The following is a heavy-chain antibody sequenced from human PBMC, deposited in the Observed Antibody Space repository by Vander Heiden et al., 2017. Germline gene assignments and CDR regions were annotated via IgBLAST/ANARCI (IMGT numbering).Heavy chain of an antibody. Sequence: QVQLQQWGAGLLQPSETLSLTCAVYGGSFSGYYWSWIRQPPGKGLEWIGEINHSGSTNYNPSLKSRVTISVDTSKNQFSLKLSSVTAADTAVYYCARGLSIVVVPAANPFDYWGQGTLVTVSS. D-gene: IGHD2-2*01. CDR2: INHSGST. V-gene: IGHV4-34*01. CDR3: ARGLSIVVVPAANPFDY. J-gene: IGHJ4*02. CDR1: GGSFSGYY.